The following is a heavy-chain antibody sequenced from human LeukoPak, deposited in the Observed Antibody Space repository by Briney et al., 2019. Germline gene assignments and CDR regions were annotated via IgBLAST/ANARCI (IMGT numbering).Heavy chain of an antibody. D-gene: IGHD3-10*02. CDR1: RFTFSSYG. V-gene: IGHV3-30*02. J-gene: IGHJ6*04. Sequence: GGSLRLSCAGSRFTFSSYGMHWVRQAPGKGLEWVAFIRYDGINKYYADSVKGRFTVSRDNAKNSLYLQMNSLRAEDTAVYYCAELGITMIGGVWGKGTTVTISS. CDR3: AELGITMIGGV. CDR2: IRYDGINK.